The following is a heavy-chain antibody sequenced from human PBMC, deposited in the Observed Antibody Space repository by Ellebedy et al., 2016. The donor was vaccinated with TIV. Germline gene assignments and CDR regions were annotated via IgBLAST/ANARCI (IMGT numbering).Heavy chain of an antibody. V-gene: IGHV1-18*01. CDR1: GYTFSSHA. D-gene: IGHD1-26*01. J-gene: IGHJ3*02. CDR3: ARDLAIGMRGAYDI. CDR2: LNTLNGNT. Sequence: AASVKVSCKAFGYTFSSHAVGWVRLAPGQGLEWRGWLNTLNGNTDFAPKFRGRVTMTTDTSANTAYMELRSLRSDDTAVYYCARDLAIGMRGAYDIWGQGTMVTVSS.